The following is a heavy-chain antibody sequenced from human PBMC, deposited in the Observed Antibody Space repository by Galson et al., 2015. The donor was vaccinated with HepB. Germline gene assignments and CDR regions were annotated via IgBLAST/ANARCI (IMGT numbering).Heavy chain of an antibody. CDR1: GDSVSGNIVS. D-gene: IGHD2-2*01. V-gene: IGHV6-1*01. CDR3: AGAGYCRSTYSFFAY. CDR2: TYFRSKWYY. J-gene: IGHJ4*02. Sequence: CAISGDSVSGNIVSWNWIRQSPSRGLEWLGRTYFRSKWYYDYAVSVKSRITINPDTSENQFSLQLHSVTPEDTAVYYCAGAGYCRSTYSFFAYWGQGTLVTVSS.